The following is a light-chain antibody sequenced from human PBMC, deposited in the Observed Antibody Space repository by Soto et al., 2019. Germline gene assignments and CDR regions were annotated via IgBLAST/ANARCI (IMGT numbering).Light chain of an antibody. J-gene: IGKJ1*01. Sequence: MTQSPSTLSASVGDRVIITCRASQSISKWLAWYQQKPGQAPRLFIFRASSRATGLPARFSASGSGTDFNLTISSLQSEDFAVYYCQQYNNWPWTFGQGTKVDIK. CDR3: QQYNNWPWT. V-gene: IGKV3-15*01. CDR1: QSISKW. CDR2: RAS.